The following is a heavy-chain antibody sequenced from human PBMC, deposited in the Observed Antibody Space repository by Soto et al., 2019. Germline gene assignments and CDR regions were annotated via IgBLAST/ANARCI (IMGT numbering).Heavy chain of an antibody. V-gene: IGHV1-3*01. J-gene: IGHJ5*02. CDR1: GYTFTSYA. CDR3: ARNVVVTAQLAP. D-gene: IGHD2-21*02. Sequence: ASVKVSCKASGYTFTSYAMHWVRQAPGQRLEWMGWINAGNGNTKYSQKFQGRVTITADKSTSTAYMELSSLRSEDTAVYYCARNVVVTAQLAPWGQGTLVTVSS. CDR2: INAGNGNT.